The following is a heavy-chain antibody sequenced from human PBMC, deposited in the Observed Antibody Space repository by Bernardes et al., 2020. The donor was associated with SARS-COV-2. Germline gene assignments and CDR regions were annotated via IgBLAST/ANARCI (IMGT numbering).Heavy chain of an antibody. Sequence: ETQSLTHTVSSVSSSSYYWSWILPPPGKGLEWIGYIYYSGSTNYNPSLKSRVTISVDTSKNQFSLKLSSVTAADTAVYYCARGTVVPGPSYGMDVWGQGTTVTVSS. CDR3: ARGTVVPGPSYGMDV. V-gene: IGHV4-59*01. D-gene: IGHD2-15*01. CDR1: SVSSSSYY. CDR2: IYYSGST. J-gene: IGHJ6*02.